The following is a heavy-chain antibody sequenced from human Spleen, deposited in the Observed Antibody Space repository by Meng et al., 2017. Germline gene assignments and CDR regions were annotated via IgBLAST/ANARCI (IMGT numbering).Heavy chain of an antibody. CDR3: LIDHDSSAYSFKL. CDR2: IRSKTDTYAT. D-gene: IGHD3-22*01. CDR1: GFTFSGSD. Sequence: GGSLRLSCVVSGFTFSGSDVHWVRQASGKGLEWVGRIRSKTDTYATAFAASVKGRFTISRDDSKNTAYLQLNSLKTEDTALYHCLIDHDSSAYSFKLWGQGTVVTVSS. V-gene: IGHV3-73*01. J-gene: IGHJ4*02.